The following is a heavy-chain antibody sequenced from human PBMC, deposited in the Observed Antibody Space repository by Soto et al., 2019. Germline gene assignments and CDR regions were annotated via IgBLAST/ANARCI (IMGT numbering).Heavy chain of an antibody. CDR1: GGTFSSYA. D-gene: IGHD1-7*01. J-gene: IGHJ4*02. CDR3: ARLVLDWNLGWPFDY. CDR2: IIPIFGTA. Sequence: SVKVSCKASGGTFSSYAISWVRQAPGQGLEWMGGIIPIFGTANYARKFQGRVTITADESTSTAYMELSSLRSEDTAVYYCARLVLDWNLGWPFDYWGQGTLVTVSS. V-gene: IGHV1-69*13.